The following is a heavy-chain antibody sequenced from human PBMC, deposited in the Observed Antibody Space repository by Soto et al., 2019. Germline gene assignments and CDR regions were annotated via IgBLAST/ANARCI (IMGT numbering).Heavy chain of an antibody. D-gene: IGHD1-1*01. J-gene: IGHJ4*02. CDR3: AKLYWNPRYFDS. CDR1: GFTFGNVA. CDR2: ISDNGGNT. V-gene: IGHV3-23*01. Sequence: GGSLRLSCAASGFTFGNVAMAWVRQAPGKGLEWVSSISDNGGNTDYADSARGRFTLSRDNSQNTLYLQMNHLKAEDTAVYYCAKLYWNPRYFDSWGQGARVTVSS.